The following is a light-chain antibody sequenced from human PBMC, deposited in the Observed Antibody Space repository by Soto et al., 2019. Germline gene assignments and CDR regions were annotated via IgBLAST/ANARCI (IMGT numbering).Light chain of an antibody. CDR1: QSVSNSY. CDR3: QQYANSPIT. Sequence: EVVLTQSPGTLSLSPGERATLSCRASQSVSNSYLAWYQQRPGQAPRLLVYHASSRATGIPDRFSGSGSGTDFTLTISGLEPEDFAVFYCQQYANSPITFGQGTRLEI. CDR2: HAS. V-gene: IGKV3-20*01. J-gene: IGKJ5*01.